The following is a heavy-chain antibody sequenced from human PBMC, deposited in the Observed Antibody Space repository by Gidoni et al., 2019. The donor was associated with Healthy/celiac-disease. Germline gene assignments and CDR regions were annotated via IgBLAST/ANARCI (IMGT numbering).Heavy chain of an antibody. CDR1: GFTFSNAW. Sequence: EVQLVESGGGLVKPGGSLRLSCAASGFTFSNAWMSWVRQAPGKGLEWVGRIKSKTDGGTTDYAAPVKGRFTISRDDSKNTLYLQMNSLKTEDTAVYYCTTGKAAAGTLYYYYYGMDVWGQGTTVTVSS. CDR3: TTGKAAAGTLYYYYYGMDV. J-gene: IGHJ6*02. V-gene: IGHV3-15*01. CDR2: IKSKTDGGTT. D-gene: IGHD6-13*01.